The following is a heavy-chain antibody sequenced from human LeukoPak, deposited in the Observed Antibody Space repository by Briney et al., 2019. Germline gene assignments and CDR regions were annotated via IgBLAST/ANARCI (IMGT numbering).Heavy chain of an antibody. J-gene: IGHJ4*02. V-gene: IGHV4-39*01. CDR2: IYYSGST. CDR1: GGSISSSSYY. Sequence: SETLSLTCTVSGGSISSSSYYWGWIRQPPGKGLEWIGSIYYSGSTYYNPSLKSRVTISVDTSKNQFSLKLSSVTAADTAVYYCAGLNPNKEYSSSWYVDYWGQGTLVTVSS. CDR3: AGLNPNKEYSSSWYVDY. D-gene: IGHD6-13*01.